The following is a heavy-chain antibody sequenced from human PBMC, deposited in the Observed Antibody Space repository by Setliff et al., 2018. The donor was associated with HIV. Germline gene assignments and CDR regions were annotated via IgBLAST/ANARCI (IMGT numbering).Heavy chain of an antibody. V-gene: IGHV4-30-4*08. CDR1: GGSISSGDYF. D-gene: IGHD6-19*01. CDR2: IYYSESA. Sequence: PSETLSLTCTVSGGSISSGDYFLSWIRQAPGKGLEWIGCIYYSESAYYNPSLQSRVTISVDTSKNQVSLKLNSMTAADTAVYFCVRGPQWLVLKGRVYYFDYWGQGALVTVSS. CDR3: VRGPQWLVLKGRVYYFDY. J-gene: IGHJ4*02.